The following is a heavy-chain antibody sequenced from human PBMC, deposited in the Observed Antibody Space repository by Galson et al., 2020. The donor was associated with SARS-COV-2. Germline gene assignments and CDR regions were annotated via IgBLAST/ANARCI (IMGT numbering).Heavy chain of an antibody. J-gene: IGHJ6*03. CDR3: ARVEYSSAYSSGWYYYYYYMDV. D-gene: IGHD6-19*01. CDR1: GYTFTSYG. Sequence: ASVNFSCKASGYTFTSYGISWVRQAPGQGLEWMGWISAYNGNTNYAQKLQGRVTMTTDTSTSTAYMELRSLRSDDTAVYYCARVEYSSAYSSGWYYYYYYMDVWGKGTTVTVSS. CDR2: ISAYNGNT. V-gene: IGHV1-18*01.